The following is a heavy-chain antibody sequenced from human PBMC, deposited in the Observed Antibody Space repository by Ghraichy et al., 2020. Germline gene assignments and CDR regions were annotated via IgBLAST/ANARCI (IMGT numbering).Heavy chain of an antibody. CDR1: GGTFSSYA. CDR2: IIPILGIA. V-gene: IGHV1-69*04. CDR3: ARPSDILTGDNAFDI. Sequence: SVKVSCKASGGTFSSYAISWVRQAPGQGLEWMGRIIPILGIANYAQKFQGRVTITADKSTSTAYMELSSLRSEDTAVYYCARPSDILTGDNAFDIWGQGTMVTVSS. J-gene: IGHJ3*02. D-gene: IGHD3-9*01.